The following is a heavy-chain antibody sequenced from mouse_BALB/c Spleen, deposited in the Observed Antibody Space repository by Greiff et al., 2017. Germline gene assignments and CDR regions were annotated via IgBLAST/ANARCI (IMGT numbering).Heavy chain of an antibody. CDR3: ARWGGYYPYAMDY. V-gene: IGHV3-8*02. Sequence: EVKLVESGPSLVKPSQTLSLTCSVTGDSITSGYWNWIRKFPGNKLEYMGYISYSGSTYYNPSLKSRISITRDTSKNQYYLQLNSVTTEDTATYYCARWGGYYPYAMDYWGQGTSVTVSS. CDR2: ISYSGST. D-gene: IGHD2-3*01. J-gene: IGHJ4*01. CDR1: GDSITSGY.